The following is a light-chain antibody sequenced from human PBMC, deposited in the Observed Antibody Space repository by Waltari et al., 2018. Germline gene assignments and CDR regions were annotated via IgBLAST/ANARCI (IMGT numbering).Light chain of an antibody. CDR1: QSVSSY. CDR2: DAS. J-gene: IGKJ1*01. Sequence: EIVFTQSPATLSLSPGERATLSCRASQSVSSYLAWYQQKPGQAPRLRIYDASNRATGIPARFSGSGSGTDFTLTISSLEPEDFAVFYCQQRSNWPSWTFGQGTKVEIK. CDR3: QQRSNWPSWT. V-gene: IGKV3-11*01.